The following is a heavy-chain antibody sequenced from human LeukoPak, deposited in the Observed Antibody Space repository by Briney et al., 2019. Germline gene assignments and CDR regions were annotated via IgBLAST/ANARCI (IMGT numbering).Heavy chain of an antibody. CDR2: IYTSGST. Sequence: PSETLSLTCTVSGGSISSGSYYWSWIRQPAGKGLEWIGRIYTSGSTNYNPSLKSRVTISVDTSKNQFSLKLSSVTAADTAVYYCARDAGGTTPTLDYWGQGTLVTVSS. D-gene: IGHD2-15*01. CDR1: GGSISSGSYY. V-gene: IGHV4-61*02. J-gene: IGHJ4*02. CDR3: ARDAGGTTPTLDY.